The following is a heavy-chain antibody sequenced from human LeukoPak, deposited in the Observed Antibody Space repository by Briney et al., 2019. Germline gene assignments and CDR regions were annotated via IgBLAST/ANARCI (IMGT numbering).Heavy chain of an antibody. CDR3: ARDGYSRSWSRPTDI. CDR2: IYYSGST. CDR1: GGSISSGDYY. D-gene: IGHD6-13*01. J-gene: IGHJ3*02. Sequence: SETLSLTCTVSGGSISSGDYYWSWIRQPPGKGLEWIGYIYYSGSTYYNPSLKSRVTISVDTSKNQFSLKLSSVTAADTAVYYCARDGYSRSWSRPTDIWGQGTMVTVSS. V-gene: IGHV4-30-4*01.